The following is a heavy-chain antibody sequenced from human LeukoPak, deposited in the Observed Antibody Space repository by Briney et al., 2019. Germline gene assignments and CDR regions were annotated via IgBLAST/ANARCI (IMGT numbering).Heavy chain of an antibody. CDR1: GFTFSNAW. J-gene: IGHJ4*02. D-gene: IGHD6-13*01. CDR2: IKSKTDGGTT. Sequence: GGSLRLSCAASGFTFSNAWMSWVRQAPGKGLEWVGRIKSKTDGGTTDYAAPVKGRFTISRDDSKNTLYLQMNSLKTEDTAVYYCTTDLIAAAGRVDYWGQGTLVTVSS. V-gene: IGHV3-15*01. CDR3: TTDLIAAAGRVDY.